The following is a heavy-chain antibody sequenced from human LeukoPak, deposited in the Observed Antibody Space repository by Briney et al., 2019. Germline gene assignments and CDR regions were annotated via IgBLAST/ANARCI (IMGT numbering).Heavy chain of an antibody. CDR1: GYTFTSYG. CDR3: AREDGGMYDSSGYYYRGQFDY. CDR2: ISAYNGNT. J-gene: IGHJ4*02. V-gene: IGHV1-18*01. Sequence: ASVKVSCKASGYTFTSYGISWVRQAPGQGLEWMGWISAYNGNTNYAQKLRGRVTMTTDTSTSTAYMELRSLRSDDTAVYYCAREDGGMYDSSGYYYRGQFDYWGQGTLVTVSS. D-gene: IGHD3-22*01.